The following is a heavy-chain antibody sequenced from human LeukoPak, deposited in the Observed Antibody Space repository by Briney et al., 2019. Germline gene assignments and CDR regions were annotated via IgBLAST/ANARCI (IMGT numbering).Heavy chain of an antibody. CDR2: IYYSGST. CDR3: AQGRWGGGSSWRYYYYYMDV. D-gene: IGHD6-13*01. CDR1: GGSFSGYY. V-gene: IGHV4-59*01. Sequence: TSETLSLTCAVYGGSFSGYYWSWIRQPPGKGLEWIGYIYYSGSTNYNPSLKSRVTISVDTSKNQFSLKLSSVTAADTAVYYCAQGRWGGGSSWRYYYYYMDVWGKGTTVTISS. J-gene: IGHJ6*03.